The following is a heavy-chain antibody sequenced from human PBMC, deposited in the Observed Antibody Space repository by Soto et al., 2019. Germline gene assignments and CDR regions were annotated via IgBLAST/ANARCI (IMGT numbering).Heavy chain of an antibody. V-gene: IGHV3-30-3*01. CDR2: ISYDGSNK. D-gene: IGHD2-8*01. Sequence: GGSLRLSCAASGFTFSSYAMHWVRQAPGKGLEWVAVISYDGSNKYYADSVKGRFTISRDNAKNSLYLQMNSLRDEDTAVYYCARGTQMVFYLDYWGQGTLVTVSS. J-gene: IGHJ4*02. CDR1: GFTFSSYA. CDR3: ARGTQMVFYLDY.